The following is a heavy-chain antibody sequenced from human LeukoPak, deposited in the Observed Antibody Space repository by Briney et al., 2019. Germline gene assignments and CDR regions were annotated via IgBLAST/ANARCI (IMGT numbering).Heavy chain of an antibody. V-gene: IGHV1-2*02. CDR2: INPNSGGT. D-gene: IGHD3-10*01. CDR1: VYTFTGYY. CDR3: ARMSAYYGSGSYYS. Sequence: ASVKVSCKASVYTFTGYYMHWVRQAPGQGLEWMGWINPNSGGTNYAQKFQGRVTMTRDTSISTAYMELSRLRSDDTAVYYCARMSAYYGSGSYYSWGQGTLVTVSS. J-gene: IGHJ5*02.